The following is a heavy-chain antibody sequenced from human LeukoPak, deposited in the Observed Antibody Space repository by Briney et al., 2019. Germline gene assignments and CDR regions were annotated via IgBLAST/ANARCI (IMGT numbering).Heavy chain of an antibody. CDR3: AREGNSSSWYALVATNYYYYYYYVDV. CDR2: IKQDGSEK. D-gene: IGHD6-13*01. J-gene: IGHJ6*03. CDR1: GFTFSSYW. V-gene: IGHV3-7*01. Sequence: TGGSLRLSCAASGFTFSSYWMSWVRQAPGKGLEWVANIKQDGSEKYYVDSVKGRFTISRDNAKNSLYLQMNSLRAEDTAVYYCAREGNSSSWYALVATNYYYYYYYVDVWGKGTTVTVSS.